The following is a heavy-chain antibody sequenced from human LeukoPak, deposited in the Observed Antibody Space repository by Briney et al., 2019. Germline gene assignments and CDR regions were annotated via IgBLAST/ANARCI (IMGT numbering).Heavy chain of an antibody. CDR1: GGSISSHY. CDR2: IYYSGST. J-gene: IGHJ4*02. Sequence: SETLSLTCTVSGGSISSHYWSWIRQPPGKGLEWIGYIYYSGSTNYNPSLKSRVTISVDTSKNQCSLKLSSVTAADTVVYYCARGPGSGSYYDYWGQGTLGTVSS. CDR3: ARGPGSGSYYDY. D-gene: IGHD3-10*01. V-gene: IGHV4-59*11.